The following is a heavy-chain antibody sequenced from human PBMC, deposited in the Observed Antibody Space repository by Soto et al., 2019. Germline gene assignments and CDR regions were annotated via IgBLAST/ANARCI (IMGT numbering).Heavy chain of an antibody. V-gene: IGHV1-69*13. D-gene: IGHD3-22*01. CDR3: ARGGVITSVGWFDP. J-gene: IGHJ5*02. CDR1: GGTLSRYA. Sequence: GASVKVSCKASGGTLSRYAISWVRQATGQGLEWMGGIIPIFGTANYAQKFQGRVTITADESTSTAYMELSSLRSEDTAVYYCARGGVITSVGWFDPWGQGTLVTVSS. CDR2: IIPIFGTA.